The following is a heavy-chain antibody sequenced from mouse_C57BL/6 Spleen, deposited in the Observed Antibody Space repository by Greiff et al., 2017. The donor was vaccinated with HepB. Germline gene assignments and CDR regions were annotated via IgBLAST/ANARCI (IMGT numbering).Heavy chain of an antibody. J-gene: IGHJ4*01. CDR1: GYTFTDYN. V-gene: IGHV1-22*01. D-gene: IGHD1-1*01. CDR2: INPNNGGT. Sequence: VQLQQSGPELVKPGASVKMSCKASGYTFTDYNMHWVKQSHGKSLEWIGYINPNNGGTSYNQKFKGKATLTVNKSSSTAYMELRSLTSEDSAVYYCARSPYYYGSSYDYAMDYWGQVTSVTVSS. CDR3: ARSPYYYGSSYDYAMDY.